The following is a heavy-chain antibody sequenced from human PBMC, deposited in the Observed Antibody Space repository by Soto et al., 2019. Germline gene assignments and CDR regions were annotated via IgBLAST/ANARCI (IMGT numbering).Heavy chain of an antibody. CDR2: ITPIFGTT. CDR3: ARDQYRHGSGTYYVTGWDH. D-gene: IGHD3-10*01. J-gene: IGHJ4*02. CDR1: GVTFTTHE. V-gene: IGHV1-69*01. Sequence: QVQLVQSGAEVRKTGSSVKVSCRAYGVTFTTHEFSWVRQAPGQGPEWMGGITPIFGTTKYAPKFQSRVTITADESTSTVYMELRSLRPDDTAVYYCARDQYRHGSGTYYVTGWDHWGQGTLVTVSS.